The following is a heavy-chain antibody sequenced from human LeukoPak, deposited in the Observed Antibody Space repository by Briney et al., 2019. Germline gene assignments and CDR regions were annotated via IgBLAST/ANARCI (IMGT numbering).Heavy chain of an antibody. V-gene: IGHV4-39*01. J-gene: IGHJ5*02. CDR1: GGSISGSSYY. CDR2: IYYSGST. D-gene: IGHD5-12*01. CDR3: ARSDIVGTIEGWFAP. Sequence: SETLSLTCNVSGGSISGSSYYWGWIRQPPGKGLEWIGSIYYSGSTYYNPSLKSRVTISIDTSKNLFSLKLSSATAADTAVYYCARSDIVGTIEGWFAPWGQGTLVTVSS.